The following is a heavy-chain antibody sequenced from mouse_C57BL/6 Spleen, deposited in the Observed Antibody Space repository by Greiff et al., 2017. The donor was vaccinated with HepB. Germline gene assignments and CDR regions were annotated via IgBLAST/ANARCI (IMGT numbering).Heavy chain of an antibody. Sequence: QVQLQQPGAELVKPGASVKLSCKASGYTFTSYWMHWVKQRPGQGLEWIGMIHPNSGSTNYNEKFKSKATLTVDKSSSTAYMQLISLTSEDSAVYYCARAGYYGMDYWGQGTSVTVSS. J-gene: IGHJ4*01. CDR3: ARAGYYGMDY. CDR2: IHPNSGST. CDR1: GYTFTSYW. V-gene: IGHV1-64*01.